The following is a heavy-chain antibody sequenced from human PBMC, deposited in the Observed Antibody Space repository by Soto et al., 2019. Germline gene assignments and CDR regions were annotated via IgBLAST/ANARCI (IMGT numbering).Heavy chain of an antibody. CDR2: ISSNGGST. Sequence: EVQLVESGGGLVQPGGSLRLSCAASGFTFSSYAMNWVRQAPGKGLEYVSAISSNGGSTYYANSVKGRFSISRDNSKNTRYLQMGSLRDEDTAVYYCARFGFTYYYDYWGQGTLVTVSS. CDR3: ARFGFTYYYDY. V-gene: IGHV3-64*01. J-gene: IGHJ4*02. CDR1: GFTFSSYA. D-gene: IGHD3-10*01.